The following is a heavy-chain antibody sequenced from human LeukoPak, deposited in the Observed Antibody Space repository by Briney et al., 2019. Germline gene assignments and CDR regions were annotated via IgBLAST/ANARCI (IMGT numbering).Heavy chain of an antibody. D-gene: IGHD2-15*01. CDR3: ARSVYCSGGSCYSGVVDY. J-gene: IGHJ4*02. V-gene: IGHV3-53*01. CDR1: GFTVSSNS. CDR2: IFSGGST. Sequence: GGSLRLSCAASGFTVSSNSMSWVRQAPGKGLEWVSVIFSGGSTYYADSVKGRFTISRDNSRNTLYLQMNSLRAEDTAVYYCARSVYCSGGSCYSGVVDYWGQGTLVTVSS.